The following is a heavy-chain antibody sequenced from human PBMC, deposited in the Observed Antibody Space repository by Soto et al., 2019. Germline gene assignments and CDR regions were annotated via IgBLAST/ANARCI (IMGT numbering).Heavy chain of an antibody. CDR2: INAGNGNT. D-gene: IGHD2-15*01. CDR3: ARGAPVYCSGGSCYGVYHYYYGMDV. J-gene: IGHJ6*02. Sequence: ASVTVSCTASGYTFTSYAMHWVSQDPGQRLEWMGWINAGNGNTKYSQKFQGRVTITRDTSASTAYMELSSLRSEDTAVYYCARGAPVYCSGGSCYGVYHYYYGMDVWGQGTTVTVSS. V-gene: IGHV1-3*01. CDR1: GYTFTSYA.